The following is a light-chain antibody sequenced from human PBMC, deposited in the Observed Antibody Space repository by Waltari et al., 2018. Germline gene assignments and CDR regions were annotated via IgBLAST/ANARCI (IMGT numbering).Light chain of an antibody. CDR1: SDINVVNYR. CDR2: DSDN. CDR3: MVWHGGGVI. J-gene: IGLJ2*01. V-gene: IGLV5-45*03. Sequence: QAVLTQPSSLSAPPGASASLTCTLRSDINVVNYRIFWYQQMPGSPPHYPLTDSDNQRGSGVPSRFSVSKDASANAGILLISGVQSEDEADYYCMVWHGGGVIFGGGTKLTVL.